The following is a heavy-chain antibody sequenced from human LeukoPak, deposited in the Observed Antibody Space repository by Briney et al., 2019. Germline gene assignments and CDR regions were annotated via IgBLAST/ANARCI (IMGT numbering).Heavy chain of an antibody. D-gene: IGHD1-26*01. Sequence: SVKVSCKASGGTFSSYAISWVRQAPGQGLEWMGRIIPIFGTANYAQKFQGRVTITTDESTSTAYMELRSLRSDDTAVYYCAREEEGATSYFDYWGQGTLVTVSS. CDR3: AREEEGATSYFDY. J-gene: IGHJ4*02. CDR1: GGTFSSYA. V-gene: IGHV1-69*05. CDR2: IIPIFGTA.